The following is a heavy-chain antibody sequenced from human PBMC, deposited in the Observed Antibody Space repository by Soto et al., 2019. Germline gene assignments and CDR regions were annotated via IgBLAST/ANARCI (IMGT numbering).Heavy chain of an antibody. CDR3: ATDGPSNSGNLYAFDI. V-gene: IGHV1-69*05. D-gene: IGHD5-12*01. CDR1: GGTFSSYA. J-gene: IGHJ3*02. Sequence: PVRVSSKDSGGTFSSYAISWVRQATGQGLEWMGGIIPIFGTANSARNLQGRVTMATDTSTNTAYLELRSLRSDDTAVYFCATDGPSNSGNLYAFDIWGQGTMVTVSS. CDR2: IIPIFGTA.